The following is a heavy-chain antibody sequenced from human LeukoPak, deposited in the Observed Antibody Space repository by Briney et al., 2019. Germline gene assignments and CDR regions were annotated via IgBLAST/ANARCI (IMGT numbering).Heavy chain of an antibody. Sequence: PSETLSLTCAVYGGSFSGYYWSWIRQPPGKGLEWIGEINHSGSTNYNPSLKSRVTISLDTSRNQFSLRLNSVTAADTAVYYCAKSNGYGLIDIWGQGTMVTVSS. V-gene: IGHV4-34*01. J-gene: IGHJ3*02. CDR3: AKSNGYGLIDI. CDR2: INHSGST. CDR1: GGSFSGYY. D-gene: IGHD3-10*01.